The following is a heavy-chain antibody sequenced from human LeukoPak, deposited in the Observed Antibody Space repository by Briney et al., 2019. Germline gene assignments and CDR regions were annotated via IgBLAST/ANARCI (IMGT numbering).Heavy chain of an antibody. J-gene: IGHJ4*02. Sequence: ASVKVSCKASGGTFSSYAISWVRQAPGQGLEWMGGIIPIFGTANYAQKFQGRVTITADESTSTAYMELSSLRSEDTAVYYCARALNDYDSSGFWGQGTLVTVSS. CDR2: IIPIFGTA. D-gene: IGHD3-22*01. V-gene: IGHV1-69*13. CDR1: GGTFSSYA. CDR3: ARALNDYDSSGF.